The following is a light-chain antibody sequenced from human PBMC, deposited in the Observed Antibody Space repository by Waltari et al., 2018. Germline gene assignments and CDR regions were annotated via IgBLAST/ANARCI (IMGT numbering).Light chain of an antibody. CDR2: DVS. CDR1: GSDVEAGNC. J-gene: IGLJ1*01. Sequence: QSARTQPAFVPGSPGQWTTIYCTGTGSDVEAGNCGCWYQQFPGKAPQLIIYDVSNRPSGVSNRLSGSKFANTTSLTISGLQAEDEAVYYCASYTSSITLPYVFAAGTKVTV. V-gene: IGLV2-14*03. CDR3: ASYTSSITLPYV.